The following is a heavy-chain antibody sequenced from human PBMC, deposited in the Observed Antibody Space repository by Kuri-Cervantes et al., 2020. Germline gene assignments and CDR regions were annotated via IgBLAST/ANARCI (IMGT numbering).Heavy chain of an antibody. V-gene: IGHV5-51*01. D-gene: IGHD6-19*01. Sequence: GGSLRLSCKGSGYSFTNYWIAWVRQMPGKGLEWMAIIYPADSDTRYSPSFQGQVTISADKSISTAYLQWSSLKASDTAMYYCARQPSEYSSGWYGGWGQGTLVTVSS. J-gene: IGHJ4*02. CDR2: IYPADSDT. CDR1: GYSFTNYW. CDR3: ARQPSEYSSGWYGG.